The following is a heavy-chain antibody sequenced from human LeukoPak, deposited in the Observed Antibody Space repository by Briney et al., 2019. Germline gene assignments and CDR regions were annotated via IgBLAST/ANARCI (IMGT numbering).Heavy chain of an antibody. CDR2: ISSSSAAI. CDR1: GFTVSSNY. Sequence: GGSLRLSCAASGFTVSSNYMSWVRQAPGKGLEWVSYISSSSAAIYYADSVKGRFTISRDNAKSSLYLQMNSLRAEDTALYYCAREYSSSSGRAFDIWGQGTMVTVSS. V-gene: IGHV3-48*01. J-gene: IGHJ3*02. D-gene: IGHD6-6*01. CDR3: AREYSSSSGRAFDI.